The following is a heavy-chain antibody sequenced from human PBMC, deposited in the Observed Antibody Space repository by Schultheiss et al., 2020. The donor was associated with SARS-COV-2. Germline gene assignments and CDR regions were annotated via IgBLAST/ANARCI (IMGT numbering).Heavy chain of an antibody. CDR3: ARAWHDSSGYYYVSYFQH. J-gene: IGHJ1*01. CDR1: GFTFSSYG. Sequence: GGSLRLSCAASGFTFSSYGMHWVRQAPGKGLEWVAVISYDGSNKYYADSVKGRFTISRDNSKNTLYLQMNSLRAEDTAVYYCARAWHDSSGYYYVSYFQHWGQGTLVTVSS. V-gene: IGHV3-30*12. CDR2: ISYDGSNK. D-gene: IGHD3-22*01.